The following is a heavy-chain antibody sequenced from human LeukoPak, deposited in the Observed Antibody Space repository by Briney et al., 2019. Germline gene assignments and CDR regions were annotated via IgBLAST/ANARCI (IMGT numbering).Heavy chain of an antibody. J-gene: IGHJ6*02. D-gene: IGHD3-16*02. CDR1: GYTFTSYG. CDR3: ARDRHSRGYDYVWGSYREDYYYYYGMDV. V-gene: IGHV1-18*01. CDR2: ISAYNGNT. Sequence: ASVKVSCKASGYTFTSYGISWVRQAPGQGLEWMGWISAYNGNTNYAQKLQGRVTMTTDTSTSTAYMELRSLRSDDTAVYYCARDRHSRGYDYVWGSYREDYYYYYGMDVWGQGTTVTVSS.